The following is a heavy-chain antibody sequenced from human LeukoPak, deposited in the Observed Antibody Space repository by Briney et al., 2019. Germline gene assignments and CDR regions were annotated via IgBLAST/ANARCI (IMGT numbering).Heavy chain of an antibody. CDR1: GFTFDDYA. J-gene: IGHJ1*01. V-gene: IGHV3-9*01. CDR3: AKDIAAGMGEYFQH. Sequence: GRSLRLSCAASGFTFDDYAMHWVRQAPGKGLEWVSGISWSSGSIGYADSVKGRFTISRDNAKNSLYLQMNSLRAEDTALYYCAKDIAAGMGEYFQHWGQGTLVTVSS. D-gene: IGHD6-13*01. CDR2: ISWSSGSI.